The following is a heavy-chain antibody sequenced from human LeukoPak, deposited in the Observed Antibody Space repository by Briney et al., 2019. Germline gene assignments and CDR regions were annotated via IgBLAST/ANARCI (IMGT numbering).Heavy chain of an antibody. CDR3: AKDRVEMATTGAFDI. D-gene: IGHD5-24*01. CDR1: GFTFSSYA. CDR2: ISYDGSNK. Sequence: GRSLRLSCAASGFTFSSYAMHWVRQAPGKGLEWVAVISYDGSNKYYADSVKGRFTISRDNAKNSLYLQMNSLRAEDTALYYCAKDRVEMATTGAFDIWGQGTMVTVSS. J-gene: IGHJ3*02. V-gene: IGHV3-30-3*01.